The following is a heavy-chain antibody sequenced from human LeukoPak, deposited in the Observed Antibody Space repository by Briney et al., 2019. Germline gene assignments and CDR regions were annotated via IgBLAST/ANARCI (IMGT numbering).Heavy chain of an antibody. J-gene: IGHJ4*02. V-gene: IGHV3-30*02. D-gene: IGHD3-16*01. CDR3: AKEGLWRKMDFDY. CDR1: GFTFSSYG. Sequence: PGGSLRLSCAASGFTFSSYGMHWVRQAPGKGLEWVAFIRYDGSNKYYADSVKGRFTISRDNSKNTLYLQMNSLRPEDTAVYYCAKEGLWRKMDFDYWGQGTLVIVSS. CDR2: IRYDGSNK.